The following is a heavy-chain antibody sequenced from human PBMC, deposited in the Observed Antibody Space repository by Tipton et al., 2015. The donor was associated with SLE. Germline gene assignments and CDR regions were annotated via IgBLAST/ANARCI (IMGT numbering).Heavy chain of an antibody. CDR1: GFSITTDFS. Sequence: TLSLTCAVSGFSITTDFSWGWIRQPPGEGLEWFGSLSHRGRTYYNPSLKGRVTISLQTSQNQFSLNLRSVTAADTAVYYCARHGPESSLLWFGDGLDYWGQGTLVTVSP. V-gene: IGHV4-38-2*01. D-gene: IGHD3-10*01. CDR3: ARHGPESSLLWFGDGLDY. J-gene: IGHJ4*02. CDR2: LSHRGRT.